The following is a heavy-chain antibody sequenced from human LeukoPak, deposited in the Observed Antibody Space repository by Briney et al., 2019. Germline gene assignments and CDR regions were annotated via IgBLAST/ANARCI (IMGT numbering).Heavy chain of an antibody. CDR3: ARERDIVVVPPYYYYYYMDV. CDR1: GFTFSSYW. CDR2: IKQDGSEK. V-gene: IGHV3-7*01. Sequence: GGSLRLSCAASGFTFSSYWMSWVRQAPGKGLEWVANIKQDGSEKYYVDSVKGRFTISRDNAKNSLYLQMNSLRAEETAVYYCARERDIVVVPPYYYYYYMDVWGKGTTVTVSS. J-gene: IGHJ6*03. D-gene: IGHD2-2*01.